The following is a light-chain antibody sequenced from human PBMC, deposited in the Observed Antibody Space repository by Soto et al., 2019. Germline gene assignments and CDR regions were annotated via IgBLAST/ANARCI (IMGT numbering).Light chain of an antibody. CDR1: SSDVGGYKF. V-gene: IGLV2-14*01. CDR3: CSYTSGSRYV. CDR2: DVN. Sequence: QSALTQPASVSGSPGQSITISCTGTSSDVGGYKFVSWYQQHPGKAPKFLIYDVNVRPSGVSDRFSGSKSGNTASLTISGLQAEDEADYYCCSYTSGSRYVFCPCTKVTVL. J-gene: IGLJ1*01.